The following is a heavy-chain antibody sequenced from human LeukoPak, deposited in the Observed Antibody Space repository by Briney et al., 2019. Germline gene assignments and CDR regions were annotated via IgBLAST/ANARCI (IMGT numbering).Heavy chain of an antibody. J-gene: IGHJ4*02. D-gene: IGHD4-17*01. V-gene: IGHV3-7*01. CDR3: ASPLGSTVTTKGLPVDY. CDR2: IKQDGSEK. Sequence: PGGSLRLSCAASGFTFSSYWMSWVRQAPGKGLEWVANIKQDGSEKYYVDSVKGRFTISRDNAKNSLYLQMNSLRAEDTAVYYCASPLGSTVTTKGLPVDYWGQGTLVTVSS. CDR1: GFTFSSYW.